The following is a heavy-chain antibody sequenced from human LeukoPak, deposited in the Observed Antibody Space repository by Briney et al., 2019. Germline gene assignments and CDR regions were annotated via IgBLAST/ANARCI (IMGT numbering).Heavy chain of an antibody. J-gene: IGHJ3*02. Sequence: GGSLRPSCAASGFTFSSYAMSWVPQAPGKGLGWVSAISGSGGSTYYADSVKGRFTISRDNSKNTLYLQMNSLRAEDTAVYYCAKELQYSSSWKGAFDIWGQGTMVTVSS. CDR2: ISGSGGST. V-gene: IGHV3-23*01. D-gene: IGHD6-13*01. CDR3: AKELQYSSSWKGAFDI. CDR1: GFTFSSYA.